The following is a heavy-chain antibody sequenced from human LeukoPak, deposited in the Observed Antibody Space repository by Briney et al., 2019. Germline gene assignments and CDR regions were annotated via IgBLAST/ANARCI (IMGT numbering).Heavy chain of an antibody. J-gene: IGHJ4*02. CDR2: IIPIFGTA. CDR3: ARADCSSTSCYSGVDY. Sequence: SVKVSCKASGGTFISYAISWVRQAPGQGLEWMGGIIPIFGTANYAQEFQGRVTITADESTSTAYMELSSLRSEDTAVYYCARADCSSTSCYSGVDYWGQGTLVTVSS. CDR1: GGTFISYA. V-gene: IGHV1-69*13. D-gene: IGHD2-2*02.